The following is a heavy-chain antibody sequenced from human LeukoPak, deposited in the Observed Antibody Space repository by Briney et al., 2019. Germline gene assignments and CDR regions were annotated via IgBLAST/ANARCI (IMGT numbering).Heavy chain of an antibody. CDR2: IYYSGST. V-gene: IGHV4-39*01. J-gene: IGHJ3*02. CDR1: GASISSSSYY. D-gene: IGHD1-26*01. CDR3: ARQGEGGRAFDI. Sequence: SETLSLTCTVSGASISSSSYYWGWIRQPPGRGLEWIANIYYSGSTYYNPSLKSRVTISVDSSKNQFSVKLSSVTAADTAVYYCARQGEGGRAFDIWGQGTMVTVSS.